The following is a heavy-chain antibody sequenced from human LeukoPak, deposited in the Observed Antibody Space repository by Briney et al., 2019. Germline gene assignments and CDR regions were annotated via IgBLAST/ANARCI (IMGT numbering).Heavy chain of an antibody. D-gene: IGHD2-2*01. V-gene: IGHV1-2*02. CDR1: GYTFTGYY. CDR2: INPNSGGT. CDR3: ATFHPYCSSTSCPDY. Sequence: WASVKVSCKASGYTFTGYYMRWVRQAPGQGLEWMGWINPNSGGTNFAQKFQGRVTMTRDTSISTAYMELSRLRSDDTAVYYCATFHPYCSSTSCPDYWGQGTLVTVSS. J-gene: IGHJ4*02.